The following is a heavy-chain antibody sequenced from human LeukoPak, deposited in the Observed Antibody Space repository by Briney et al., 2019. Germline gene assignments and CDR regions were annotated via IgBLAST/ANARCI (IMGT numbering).Heavy chain of an antibody. V-gene: IGHV3-74*01. Sequence: PGGSLRLSCAASGFTFSNYWMHWVRQAPGKGPVWVSRIKGDGSHTIYADSVKGRFTISRDSAKNTLYLQMKSLRAEDTAVYYCVRDWDHFDFDSWGQGTLVTVSS. CDR2: IKGDGSHT. CDR1: GFTFSNYW. CDR3: VRDWDHFDFDS. J-gene: IGHJ5*01. D-gene: IGHD3-9*01.